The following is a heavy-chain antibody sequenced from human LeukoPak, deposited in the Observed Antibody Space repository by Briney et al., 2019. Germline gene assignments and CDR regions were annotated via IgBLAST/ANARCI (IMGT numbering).Heavy chain of an antibody. CDR2: ISSSGSTI. CDR1: GFTFSSYE. D-gene: IGHD3-22*01. V-gene: IGHV3-48*03. J-gene: IGHJ1*01. Sequence: GGSLRLSCAASGFTFSSYEMNWVRQAPGKGLEWVSYISSSGSTIYYADSVKGRFTISRDNAKNSLYLQMNNLRAEDTALYYCASQTYYYDSSGSDGEYFQHWGQGTLVTVSS. CDR3: ASQTYYYDSSGSDGEYFQH.